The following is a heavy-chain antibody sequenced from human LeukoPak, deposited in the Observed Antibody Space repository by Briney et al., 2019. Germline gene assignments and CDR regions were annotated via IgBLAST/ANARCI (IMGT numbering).Heavy chain of an antibody. CDR2: IYYSGST. CDR3: ARLRLSGGSFSVGWFDP. Sequence: SETLSLTCTVSGGSISSSSYYWGWIRQPPGKGLEWIGSIYYSGSTYYNPSLKSRVTISVDKSKNQFPLRLNSVTAADTAVYFCARLRLSGGSFSVGWFDPWGQGIQVTVSS. V-gene: IGHV4-39*06. CDR1: GGSISSSSYY. D-gene: IGHD1-26*01. J-gene: IGHJ5*02.